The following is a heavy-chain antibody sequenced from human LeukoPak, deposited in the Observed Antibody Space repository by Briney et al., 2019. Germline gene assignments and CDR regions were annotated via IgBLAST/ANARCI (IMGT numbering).Heavy chain of an antibody. CDR3: AREPYCTNGVCSAY. V-gene: IGHV4-4*07. Sequence: KPSETLSLTCTVSGGSISSYYWSWIRQPAGKGLEWIGRIYTSGNTNYNPSLKSRVTMSVDTSKNQFSLKLSSVTAADTAVYYCAREPYCTNGVCSAYWRQGTLVTVSS. CDR2: IYTSGNT. D-gene: IGHD2-8*01. J-gene: IGHJ4*02. CDR1: GGSISSYY.